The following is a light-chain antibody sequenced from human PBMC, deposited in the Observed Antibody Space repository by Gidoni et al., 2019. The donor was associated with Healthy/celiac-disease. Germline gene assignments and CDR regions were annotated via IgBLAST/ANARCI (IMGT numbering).Light chain of an antibody. Sequence: DIQMTQSPSTLSASVGDIVTITCRASQSISSWLAWYQQKPGKAPKLLIYKASSLESGVPSRFSGSGSGTEFTLTISRLQPDDFATYYCQQYNSYSGTFGQGTKVEIK. CDR1: QSISSW. V-gene: IGKV1-5*03. J-gene: IGKJ1*01. CDR3: QQYNSYSGT. CDR2: KAS.